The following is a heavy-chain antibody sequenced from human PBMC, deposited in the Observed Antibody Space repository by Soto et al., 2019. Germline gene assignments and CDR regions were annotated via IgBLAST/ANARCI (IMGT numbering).Heavy chain of an antibody. D-gene: IGHD3-10*02. CDR1: GRTNSSYS. CDR3: ARYYVDYFDD. Sequence: SETLSLTCTFSGRTNSSYSRGPVRQLTGKGLEWIGFIFNSGIPNSTPPLKCRVTISVDTTKNRFSLKLCSVTAEDTAVYYCARYYVDYFDDWGQGTLVTVSS. CDR2: IFNSGIP. J-gene: IGHJ4*02. V-gene: IGHV4-59*01.